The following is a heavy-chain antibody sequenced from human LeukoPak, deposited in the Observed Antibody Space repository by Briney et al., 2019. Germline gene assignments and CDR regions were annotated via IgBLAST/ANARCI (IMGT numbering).Heavy chain of an antibody. J-gene: IGHJ4*02. CDR2: INSDGKTT. CDR1: GFTFSSYW. V-gene: IGHV3-74*01. D-gene: IGHD1-26*01. CDR3: ARSIAGGGHFDY. Sequence: GGSLRLSCAASGFTFSSYWTYWVRQAPGKGLVWVSRINSDGKTTNYADSVKGRFAISRDNSKNTLYLQMNGLRAEDTAVYYCARSIAGGGHFDYWGQGTLVTVSS.